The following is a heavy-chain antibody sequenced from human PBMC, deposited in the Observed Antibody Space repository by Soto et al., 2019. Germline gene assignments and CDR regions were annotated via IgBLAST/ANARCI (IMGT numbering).Heavy chain of an antibody. CDR1: GCSISSGGYS. CDR3: FRESGFREVGFDY. V-gene: IGHV4-30-2*01. CDR2: IYHSGST. Sequence: SETLSLTCAVSGCSISSGGYSWSWIRQPPGKGLEWIGYIYHSGSTYYNPSLKSRVTISVDRSKNQFSLKLSSVTAADTAVYFCFRESGFREVGFDYWREGLLITVS. D-gene: IGHD3-10*01. J-gene: IGHJ4*02.